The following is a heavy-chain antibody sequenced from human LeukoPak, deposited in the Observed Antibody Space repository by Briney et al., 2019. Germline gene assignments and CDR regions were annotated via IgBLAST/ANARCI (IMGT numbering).Heavy chain of an antibody. J-gene: IGHJ6*02. Sequence: KPSETLSLTCTVSGGSISSGSYYWSWIRRPPGKGLEWIGCFYFDGSTKYSPSLKSRVSISVDTSKNQFSLRLNSVTAADTAVYYCARNQHSGRKHYYGMDVWGQGTTVTVSS. V-gene: IGHV4-61*01. D-gene: IGHD1-26*01. CDR1: GGSISSGSYY. CDR3: ARNQHSGRKHYYGMDV. CDR2: FYFDGST.